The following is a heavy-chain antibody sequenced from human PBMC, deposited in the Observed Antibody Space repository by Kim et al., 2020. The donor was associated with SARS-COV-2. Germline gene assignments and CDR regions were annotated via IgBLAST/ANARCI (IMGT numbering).Heavy chain of an antibody. Sequence: GGSLRLSCAASGFTFSSYAMHWVRQAPGKGLEWVAVISYDGSNKYYADSVKGRFTISRDNSKNTLYLQMNSLRAEDTAVYYCAREAEWDVAAAGPSSSSGWYYFDYWGQGTLVTVSS. J-gene: IGHJ4*02. D-gene: IGHD6-13*01. CDR1: GFTFSSYA. CDR3: AREAEWDVAAAGPSSSSGWYYFDY. V-gene: IGHV3-30*04. CDR2: ISYDGSNK.